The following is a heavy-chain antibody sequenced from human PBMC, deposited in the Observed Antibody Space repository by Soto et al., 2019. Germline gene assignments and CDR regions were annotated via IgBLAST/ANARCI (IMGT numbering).Heavy chain of an antibody. CDR3: AGGYSAVGAY. D-gene: IGHD2-21*01. V-gene: IGHV4-34*02. Sequence: QVRLQQWGAGLLKPSETLSLTCAVFGASFSGHYWTWIRQPPGKGLEWIGEIDHSGSTNYNPSLKSRSTISVDTSKNQLSLKLRSVTAADTAVFYCAGGYSAVGAYWGQGTLVTVSS. CDR1: GASFSGHY. J-gene: IGHJ4*02. CDR2: IDHSGST.